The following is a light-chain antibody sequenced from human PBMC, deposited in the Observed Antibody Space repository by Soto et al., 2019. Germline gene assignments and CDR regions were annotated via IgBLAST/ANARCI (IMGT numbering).Light chain of an antibody. CDR3: CSYAGSRTYV. CDR2: EGS. V-gene: IGLV2-23*01. J-gene: IGLJ1*01. CDR1: SSDVGSYNL. Sequence: QSALTQPASVSGSPGQSITISCTGTSSDVGSYNLVSWYQQHPGKAPKLMIYEGSKRPSGVSNRFYGSKSGNTASLTISGLQAEDEADYYCCSYAGSRTYVFGTGIKVTVL.